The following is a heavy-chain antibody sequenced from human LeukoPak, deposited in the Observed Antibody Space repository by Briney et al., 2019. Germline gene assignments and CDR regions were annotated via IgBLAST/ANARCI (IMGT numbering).Heavy chain of an antibody. CDR2: IYYTGGT. Sequence: SETLSLTCSVSGDSITSSSYYWAWIRQPPEKGLEWIGSIYYTGGTYYSPSLKSRVTISVGTSKNQFSLMLSSVTAADTAVYYCARVGGGASWYFDLWGRGTLVTVSS. V-gene: IGHV4-39*01. D-gene: IGHD1-26*01. CDR3: ARVGGGASWYFDL. CDR1: GDSITSSSYY. J-gene: IGHJ2*01.